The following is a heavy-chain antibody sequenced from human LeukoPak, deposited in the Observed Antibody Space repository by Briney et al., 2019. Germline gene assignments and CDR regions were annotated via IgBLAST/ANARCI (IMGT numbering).Heavy chain of an antibody. CDR2: INSDGSST. CDR3: LRAEDGIRYD. V-gene: IGHV3-74*01. D-gene: IGHD3-9*01. CDR1: GFTFSSYW. Sequence: GGSLRLSCAASGFTFSSYWMHWVRQAPGKGLVWVSRINSDGSSTSYADSVKGRFTISRDNAKNTLYLQMNSLRAEDTAVYFFLRAEDGIRYDWGRGTLVTVSS. J-gene: IGHJ4*02.